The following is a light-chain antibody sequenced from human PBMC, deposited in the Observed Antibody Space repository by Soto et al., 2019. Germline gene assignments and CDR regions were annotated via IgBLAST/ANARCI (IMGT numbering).Light chain of an antibody. J-gene: IGKJ4*01. V-gene: IGKV4-1*01. CDR2: WAS. CDR1: QSVLYSSNNKNS. CDR3: QQDYSTRPLS. Sequence: DIVMTQSPDSLAVSLGERANINCKSSQSVLYSSNNKNSLAWYQQKPGQPPKLLIYWASTRESGVPDRCSSSGSGTDFTLTISSLQAEDVAVYCCQQDYSTRPLSFGGGTKVEIK.